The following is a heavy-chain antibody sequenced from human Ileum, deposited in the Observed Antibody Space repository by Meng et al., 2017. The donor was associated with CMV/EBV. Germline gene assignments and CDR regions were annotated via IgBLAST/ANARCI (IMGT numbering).Heavy chain of an antibody. CDR3: ARTGDAGYFDL. Sequence: VRLVQAGAVVKKPGASVNVSGKASGYSFISYYMHWVRQAPGEGLEWMGLINPNGGSTGYSQKFQSRVTMTRDTSTGTVYMELSSRRSEDTAVDYCARTGDAGYFDLWGRGTLVTVSS. V-gene: IGHV1-46*01. CDR1: GYSFISYY. J-gene: IGHJ2*01. D-gene: IGHD7-27*01. CDR2: INPNGGST.